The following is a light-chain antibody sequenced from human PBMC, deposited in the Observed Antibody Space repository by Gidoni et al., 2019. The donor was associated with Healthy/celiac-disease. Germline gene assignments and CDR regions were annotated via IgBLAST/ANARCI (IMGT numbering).Light chain of an antibody. CDR1: A. CDR2: DAS. J-gene: IGKJ5*01. CDR3: QQFNSYPIT. Sequence: AIQLTQSPSSLSASVGDRVTSALAWYQQKPGKAPKLLIYDASSLESGVPPRFSGSGSGTDFTLTISSLQPEDFATYYCQQFNSYPITFGQGTRLEIK. V-gene: IGKV1-13*02.